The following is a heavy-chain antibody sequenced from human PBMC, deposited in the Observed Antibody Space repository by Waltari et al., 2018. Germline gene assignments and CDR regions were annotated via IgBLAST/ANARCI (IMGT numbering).Heavy chain of an antibody. D-gene: IGHD6-6*01. CDR2: IYSIGST. J-gene: IGHJ4*02. CDR1: GGSISSHY. CDR3: ARISGYSSSSFDY. V-gene: IGHV4-59*11. Sequence: QVQLQESGPGLVKPSETLSLTCTVSGGSISSHYWSWIRQPPGKGLEWIGYIYSIGSTNYNPSLKSRVTISVDTSKNQFSRKLSSVTAADTAVYYCARISGYSSSSFDYWGQGTLVTVSS.